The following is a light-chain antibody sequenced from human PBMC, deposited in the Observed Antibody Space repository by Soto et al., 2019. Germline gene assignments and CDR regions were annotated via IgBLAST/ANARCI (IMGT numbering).Light chain of an antibody. CDR3: SSYTTISTWV. V-gene: IGLV2-14*01. CDR1: SNDVGGYNY. Sequence: QAVLTQPASVSGSPGQSITISCTGTSNDVGGYNYVSWYQQHPGTAPKLLIYEVSNRPSGVSDRFSGSKSGNTASLSISGLQAEDEADYYCSSYTTISTWVFGGGTKLTVL. CDR2: EVS. J-gene: IGLJ3*02.